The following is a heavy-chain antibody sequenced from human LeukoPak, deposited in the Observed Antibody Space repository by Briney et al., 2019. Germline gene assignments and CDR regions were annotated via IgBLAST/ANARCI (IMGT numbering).Heavy chain of an antibody. Sequence: SETLSLTCTVSGGSISSYYWYWIRQPPGKGLEWIGFIYYSGSTSYNPSLKSRVTISFDTSKNQCSLSLKSVNAAVSSVYFYARGKNDYYAFGVWGPGAVVTVSS. D-gene: IGHD4-11*01. CDR3: ARGKNDYYAFGV. CDR1: GGSISSYY. J-gene: IGHJ3*01. V-gene: IGHV4-59*01. CDR2: IYYSGST.